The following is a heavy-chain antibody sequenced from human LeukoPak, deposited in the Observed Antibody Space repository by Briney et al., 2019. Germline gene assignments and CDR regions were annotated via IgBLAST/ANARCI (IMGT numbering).Heavy chain of an antibody. CDR1: GGSISSYY. V-gene: IGHV4-59*01. CDR2: IYYSGST. D-gene: IGHD6-13*01. J-gene: IGHJ4*02. Sequence: SETLSLTCTVSGGSISSYYWSWIRQPPGKGLEWIGYIYYSGSTNYNPSLKSRVTISVDTSKNQFSLKLSSVTAADTAVYYCARQRSGIAAAVDYWGQGTLVTVSS. CDR3: ARQRSGIAAAVDY.